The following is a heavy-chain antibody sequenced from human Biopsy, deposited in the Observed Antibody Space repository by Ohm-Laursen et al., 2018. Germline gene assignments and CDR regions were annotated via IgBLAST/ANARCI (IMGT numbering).Heavy chain of an antibody. J-gene: IGHJ6*02. CDR3: AKDLGLNYSDRFLFYYGMDV. CDR1: GFAFSYYG. V-gene: IGHV3-33*03. Sequence: SLRLSCTASGFAFSYYGLHWVRQAPGKGLQWVAVMWSDGINKNYADSVKGRFTVSRDNARNALHLQMNSLRTEDTALYYCAKDLGLNYSDRFLFYYGMDVWGRGTTVTVSS. D-gene: IGHD4-17*01. CDR2: MWSDGINK.